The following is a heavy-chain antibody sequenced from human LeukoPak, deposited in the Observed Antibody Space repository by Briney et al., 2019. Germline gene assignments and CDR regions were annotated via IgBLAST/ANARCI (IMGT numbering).Heavy chain of an antibody. D-gene: IGHD3-22*01. Sequence: ASVKVSCKPSGGTFSSYAISWVRQAPGQGLEWMGGIITMFGTANYAQKFQGRVTITADESTSTAYMELSSLRSEDTAVYYCARTLGDSSGYYYYYYGMDVWGQGTTVTVSS. CDR3: ARTLGDSSGYYYYYYGMDV. J-gene: IGHJ6*02. CDR2: IITMFGTA. CDR1: GGTFSSYA. V-gene: IGHV1-69*13.